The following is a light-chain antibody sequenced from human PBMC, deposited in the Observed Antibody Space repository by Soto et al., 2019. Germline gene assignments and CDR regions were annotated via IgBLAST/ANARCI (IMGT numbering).Light chain of an antibody. CDR1: QSVSSSY. V-gene: IGKV3-20*01. Sequence: EIVLTQSPGTLSLSPGERATLSCRASQSVSSSYLAWYQQKPGQAPRLLIYGASSRATGIPARFSGSGSGTDFTLTISRLEPEDFAVYYCQQYGSSPGTFGQGTKV. J-gene: IGKJ1*01. CDR2: GAS. CDR3: QQYGSSPGT.